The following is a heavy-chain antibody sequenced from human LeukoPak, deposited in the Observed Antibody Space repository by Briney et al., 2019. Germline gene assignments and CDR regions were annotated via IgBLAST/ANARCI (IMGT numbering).Heavy chain of an antibody. CDR1: GGSISGYY. CDR2: IYSSGST. Sequence: PSETLSLTCSVSGGSISGYYWSWIRQPPGKGLEWIGYIYSSGSTNYNPSLKSRVTISIDTSKNQFSLKLGSVTAADTAVYYCARGKAGGYYYYYYMDVWGKGTTVTVSS. J-gene: IGHJ6*03. V-gene: IGHV4-59*01. D-gene: IGHD3-10*01. CDR3: ARGKAGGYYYYYYMDV.